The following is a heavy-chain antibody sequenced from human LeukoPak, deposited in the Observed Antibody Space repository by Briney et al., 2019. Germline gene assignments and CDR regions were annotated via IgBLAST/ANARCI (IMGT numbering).Heavy chain of an antibody. CDR3: ARELGAGSSSSDY. Sequence: PSETLSLTCTVSGDSIRHSSYYWGWVRQPPGKGLEWVSSISSSSGYIYYADSVRGRFTISRDNAKNSLYLQMNSLRAEDTAVYYCARELGAGSSSSDYWGQGTLVTVSS. CDR1: GDSIRHSSYY. CDR2: ISSSSGYI. V-gene: IGHV3-21*01. J-gene: IGHJ4*02. D-gene: IGHD6-6*01.